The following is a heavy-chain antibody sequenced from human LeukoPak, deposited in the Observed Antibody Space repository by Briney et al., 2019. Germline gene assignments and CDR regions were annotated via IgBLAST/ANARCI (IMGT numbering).Heavy chain of an antibody. CDR1: GITLSNYG. Sequence: GGSLRLSCAVSGITLSNYGMSWVRQAPGKGLEWVAGISGSGGGTHYADSVKGRFTISRDNPKNTLHLQMNSLRAEGTAVYFCAKRGVVIRVILVGFHKEAYYFDSWGQGALVIVSS. CDR3: AKRGVVIRVILVGFHKEAYYFDS. J-gene: IGHJ4*02. D-gene: IGHD3-10*01. CDR2: ISGSGGGT. V-gene: IGHV3-23*01.